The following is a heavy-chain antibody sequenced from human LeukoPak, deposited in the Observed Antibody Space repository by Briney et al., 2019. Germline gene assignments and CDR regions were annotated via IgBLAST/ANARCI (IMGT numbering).Heavy chain of an antibody. J-gene: IGHJ4*02. Sequence: PSQTLSLTCTVSGGSISSGGYYWSWIRQHPGKGLEWIGYIYYSGSTYYNPSLKSRATISVDTSKNQFSLKLSSVTAADTAVYYCARGSNWNYAYFDYWGQGTLVTVSS. CDR1: GGSISSGGYY. D-gene: IGHD1-7*01. V-gene: IGHV4-31*03. CDR2: IYYSGST. CDR3: ARGSNWNYAYFDY.